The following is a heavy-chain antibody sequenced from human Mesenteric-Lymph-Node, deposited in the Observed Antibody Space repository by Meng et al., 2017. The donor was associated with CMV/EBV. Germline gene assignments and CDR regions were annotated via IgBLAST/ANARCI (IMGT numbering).Heavy chain of an antibody. CDR3: TTEKLVVIKDS. V-gene: IGHV3-15*01. Sequence: CAASGFTFSNAWMSWVSQTPGKGLEWVGRIKSKADGGTPDYAAPVKGRFTISRDDSKNMLFLHMNSLKTEDTAVYYCTTEKLVVIKDSWGQGTLVTVSS. CDR2: IKSKADGGTP. D-gene: IGHD3-22*01. J-gene: IGHJ4*02. CDR1: GFTFSNAW.